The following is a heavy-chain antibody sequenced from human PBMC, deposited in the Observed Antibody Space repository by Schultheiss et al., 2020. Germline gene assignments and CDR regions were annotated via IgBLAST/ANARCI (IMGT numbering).Heavy chain of an antibody. CDR2: INSDGSST. D-gene: IGHD3-10*01. CDR1: GFTFSSYW. J-gene: IGHJ4*02. CDR3: ARVRGSPPVGLDC. Sequence: GGSLRLSCAASGFTFSSYWMHWVRQAPGKGLVWVSRINSDGSSTSYADSVKGRFTISRDNAKNTLYLQMNSLRAEDTAVYYCARVRGSPPVGLDCWGQGTLVTVSS. V-gene: IGHV3-74*01.